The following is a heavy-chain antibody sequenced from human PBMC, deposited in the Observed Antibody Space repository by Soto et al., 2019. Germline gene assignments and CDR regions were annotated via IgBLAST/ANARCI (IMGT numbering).Heavy chain of an antibody. J-gene: IGHJ6*02. CDR3: ATDGSYAQHV. V-gene: IGHV3-74*01. CDR2: INSDGTTT. Sequence: GGSLRLSCAASGFTFSNTWMHWVRQAPGKGLVWVSHINSDGTTTTYADSVKGRFTISRDNAKNTVHLQMNSLRAEDTAVYYCATDGSYAQHVWGQGTTVTVSS. CDR1: GFTFSNTW. D-gene: IGHD2-2*01.